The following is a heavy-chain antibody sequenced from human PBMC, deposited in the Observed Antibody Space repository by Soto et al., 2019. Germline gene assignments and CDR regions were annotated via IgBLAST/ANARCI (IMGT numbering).Heavy chain of an antibody. J-gene: IGHJ6*02. CDR3: ATDGSYAQHV. V-gene: IGHV3-74*01. CDR2: INSDGTTT. Sequence: GGSLRLSCAASGFTFSNTWMHWVRQAPGKGLVWVSHINSDGTTTTYADSVKGRFTISRDNAKNTVHLQMNSLRAEDTAVYYCATDGSYAQHVWGQGTTVTVSS. CDR1: GFTFSNTW. D-gene: IGHD2-2*01.